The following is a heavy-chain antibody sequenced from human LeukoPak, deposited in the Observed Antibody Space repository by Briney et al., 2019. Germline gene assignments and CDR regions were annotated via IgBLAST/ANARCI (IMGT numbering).Heavy chain of an antibody. V-gene: IGHV4-39*01. CDR1: GDSISSSSYF. CDR3: ARQKTYYASGEDFDY. CDR2: IYYSGST. Sequence: SETLSLTCTVSGDSISSSSYFWGWIRQPPGKGLEWIGIIYYSGSTYYNPSLKSRVTIPVDTSKNQFSLKLSSVTAADTAVYYCARQKTYYASGEDFDYWGQGTLVTVSS. D-gene: IGHD3-10*01. J-gene: IGHJ4*02.